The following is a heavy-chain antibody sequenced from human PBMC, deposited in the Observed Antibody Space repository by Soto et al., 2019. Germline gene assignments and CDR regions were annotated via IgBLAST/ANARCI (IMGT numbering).Heavy chain of an antibody. CDR1: GYTFTSYY. CDR2: INPSGGST. J-gene: IGHJ6*02. Sequence: ASVKVSCKASGYTFTSYYMHWVRQAPGQGLEWMGIINPSGGSTSYAQKFQGRVTMTRDTSTSTVYMELSSLRSEDTAVYYCARGISTTRYYYYYGMDVWGQGTTATVSS. V-gene: IGHV1-46*01. CDR3: ARGISTTRYYYYYGMDV. D-gene: IGHD2-2*01.